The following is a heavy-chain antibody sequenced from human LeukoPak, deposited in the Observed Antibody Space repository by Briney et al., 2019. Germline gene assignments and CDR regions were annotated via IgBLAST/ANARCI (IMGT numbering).Heavy chain of an antibody. V-gene: IGHV4-59*01. J-gene: IGHJ1*01. Sequence: SETLSLTCTVSGDSISNYYWSWIRQPPGKRLEWIGYIYDSGSINYNPSLKSRLTLSVDTSKNQFSLKLNSVNAADTAVYYCARGKFPSSDFQDWGQGTLVTVSS. CDR1: GDSISNYY. CDR2: IYDSGSI. CDR3: ARGKFPSSDFQD.